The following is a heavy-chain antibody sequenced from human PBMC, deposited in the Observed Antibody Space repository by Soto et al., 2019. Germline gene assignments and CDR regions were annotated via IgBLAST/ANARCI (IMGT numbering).Heavy chain of an antibody. CDR2: IVVGSGNT. Sequence: QMQLVQSGPEVKKPGTSVKVSCKASGFSFTNSAVQWVRQARGQRLEWIGWIVVGSGNTNYAQTFQERVTITRDMSTSTAYMELSSLSSEDTAVYYCAAEGYSGSYYSFVNYWGQGTLVTVFS. J-gene: IGHJ4*02. V-gene: IGHV1-58*01. CDR3: AAEGYSGSYYSFVNY. D-gene: IGHD1-26*01. CDR1: GFSFTNSA.